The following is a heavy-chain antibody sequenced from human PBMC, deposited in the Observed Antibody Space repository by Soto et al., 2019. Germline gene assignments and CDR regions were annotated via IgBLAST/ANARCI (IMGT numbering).Heavy chain of an antibody. CDR2: SSYGGIN. V-gene: IGHV4-59*01. J-gene: IGHJ4*02. CDR1: GGSISDYY. CDR3: ARARKATYITGGFDS. D-gene: IGHD3-3*01. Sequence: QVQLQESGPGLVKPSETLSLTCSVSGGSISDYYWSWIRQSPEKGLEYMAYSSYGGINNLNDALNGRATMSIDTSKNQFSLKATSLTAADTAVYYCARARKATYITGGFDSWGQGTLVTGSS.